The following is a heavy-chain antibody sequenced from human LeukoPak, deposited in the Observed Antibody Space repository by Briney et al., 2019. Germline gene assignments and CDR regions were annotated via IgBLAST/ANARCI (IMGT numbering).Heavy chain of an antibody. V-gene: IGHV3-23*01. D-gene: IGHD3-10*01. Sequence: PGGSLRLSCGASGLTFSTSAMSWVRQAPGKGLEWVSGISGSGVTTYYADSVKGRFTISRDNSENTVYLQMDSLRAKDTALYYCAKMGSAPYYDHFDYFDYWGQGTLVTVSS. CDR3: AKMGSAPYYDHFDYFDY. CDR1: GLTFSTSA. J-gene: IGHJ4*02. CDR2: ISGSGVTT.